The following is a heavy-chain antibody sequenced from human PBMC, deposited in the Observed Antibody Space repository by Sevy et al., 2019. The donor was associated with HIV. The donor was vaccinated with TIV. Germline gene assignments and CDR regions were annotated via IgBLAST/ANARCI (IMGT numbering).Heavy chain of an antibody. J-gene: IGHJ6*02. CDR1: GFTFSNYW. CDR2: IKRDGSEK. CDR3: ARDCSSASCLWGMDV. Sequence: GGSLRLSCAGSGFTFSNYWMSWVRQAPGKGLEWVANIKRDGSEKYYVASVKGRFTISRDNAKTSRYLQMNGLRVEDTAGYYCARDCSSASCLWGMDVWGQGTMVTVSS. D-gene: IGHD2-2*01. V-gene: IGHV3-7*03.